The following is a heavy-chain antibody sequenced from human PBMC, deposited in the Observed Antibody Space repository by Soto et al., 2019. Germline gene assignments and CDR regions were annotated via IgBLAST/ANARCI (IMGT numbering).Heavy chain of an antibody. Sequence: QVQLQESGPGLVKPSQTLSLTCTVSGGSISSDGSYWSWIRQHPGKDLEWIAYIYYTGGTYTNPSLTSRVTISVDTSKNQFSLKLKSVTAADTAVYFCARALVGSTVEGFEIWGQGTLVTVSS. D-gene: IGHD1-26*01. CDR1: GGSISSDGSY. J-gene: IGHJ3*02. V-gene: IGHV4-31*03. CDR2: IYYTGGT. CDR3: ARALVGSTVEGFEI.